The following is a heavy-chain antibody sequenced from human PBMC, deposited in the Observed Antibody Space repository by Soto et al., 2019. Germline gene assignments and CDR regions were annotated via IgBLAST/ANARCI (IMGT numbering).Heavy chain of an antibody. J-gene: IGHJ6*02. Sequence: RESLKMSCKGSGYTFTSYWIAWVRQMPGKGLEWMGIIYPGDSDTRYSPPFQGQVTISADKSISTTYLQWSSLKASDTAMYYCARRDYYGSGPKTLDVWGQGTTVTVSS. D-gene: IGHD3-10*01. CDR1: GYTFTSYW. CDR3: ARRDYYGSGPKTLDV. V-gene: IGHV5-51*01. CDR2: IYPGDSDT.